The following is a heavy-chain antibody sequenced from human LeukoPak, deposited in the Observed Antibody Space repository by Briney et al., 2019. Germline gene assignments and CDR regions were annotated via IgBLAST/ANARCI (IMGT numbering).Heavy chain of an antibody. CDR1: GFTFSTYD. Sequence: GGSLRLSCAASGFTFSTYDMNWVRQAPGKGMEWVSYISGSSTTIYYADSVKGRFTISRDNAKNSMYMQMNRLRAEDTAVSYCARDSSSYYGSGSAYWGQGALVTVSS. J-gene: IGHJ4*02. D-gene: IGHD3-10*01. V-gene: IGHV3-48*01. CDR3: ARDSSSYYGSGSAY. CDR2: ISGSSTTI.